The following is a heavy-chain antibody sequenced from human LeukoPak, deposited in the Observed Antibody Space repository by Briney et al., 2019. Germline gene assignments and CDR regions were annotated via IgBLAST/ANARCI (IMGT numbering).Heavy chain of an antibody. CDR1: GYSISSGYY. V-gene: IGHV4-38-2*02. D-gene: IGHD3-10*01. CDR2: IYHSGNT. Sequence: SETLSLTCTVSGYSISSGYYWGWTRQPPGKGLEWIGSIYHSGNTFYNPSLKSRVTISVDTSKNQFSLKLNSVTAADTAVYYCASDYSGSGNFWGQGTMVTVSS. CDR3: ASDYSGSGNF. J-gene: IGHJ3*01.